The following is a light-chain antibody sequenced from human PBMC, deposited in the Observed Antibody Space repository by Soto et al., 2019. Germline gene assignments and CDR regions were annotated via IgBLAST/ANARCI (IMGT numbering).Light chain of an antibody. Sequence: QSVLTQPPSVSAAPGEKVTISCSGSSSNIGHNYVSWYQQLPGTAPKLLIYDNNKRPSGIPDRFSGSKSGTSATLGITGLQTGDEAEYYCGTWDRSLSAVVFGGGTKLTVL. CDR2: DNN. V-gene: IGLV1-51*01. CDR1: SSNIGHNY. CDR3: GTWDRSLSAVV. J-gene: IGLJ2*01.